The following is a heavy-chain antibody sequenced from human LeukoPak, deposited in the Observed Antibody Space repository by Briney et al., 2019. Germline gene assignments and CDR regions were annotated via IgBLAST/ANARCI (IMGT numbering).Heavy chain of an antibody. CDR3: ARDPSSGWSLRFTYYYYYYMDV. J-gene: IGHJ6*03. CDR1: GFTLSTYT. Sequence: PGGSLRLSCAASGFTLSTYTMNWVRQAPGKGLEWVSSISSSSNYIYYADSVKGRFTISRDDAKNSLSLQMNSLRAEDTAVYYCARDPSSGWSLRFTYYYYYYMDVWGKGTTVTVSS. CDR2: ISSSSNYI. D-gene: IGHD6-19*01. V-gene: IGHV3-21*01.